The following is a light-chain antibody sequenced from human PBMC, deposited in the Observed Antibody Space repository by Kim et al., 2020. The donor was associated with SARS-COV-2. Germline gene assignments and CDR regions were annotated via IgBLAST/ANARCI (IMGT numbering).Light chain of an antibody. Sequence: GQRVTITFAGSSSDIGAGYDVHWYQQLPGTAPKLLIYGSINRPSGVPDRFSGSKSGTSASLAITGLQAEDEADYYCQSYDRRLSVIFGGGTQLTVL. CDR1: SSDIGAGYD. J-gene: IGLJ2*01. CDR3: QSYDRRLSVI. V-gene: IGLV1-40*01. CDR2: GSI.